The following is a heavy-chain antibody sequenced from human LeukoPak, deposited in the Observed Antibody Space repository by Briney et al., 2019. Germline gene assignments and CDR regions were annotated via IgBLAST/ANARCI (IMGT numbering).Heavy chain of an antibody. CDR3: ARDGIVVVPAAIIGVFDY. V-gene: IGHV4-39*07. CDR1: GGSISSSSYY. Sequence: SETLSLTCTVSGGSISSSSYYWGWIRQPPGKGLEWIGSIYYSGSTYYNPSLKSRVTISVDTSKNQFSLKLSSVTAPDTAVYYCARDGIVVVPAAIIGVFDYWGQGTLVTVSS. D-gene: IGHD2-2*02. CDR2: IYYSGST. J-gene: IGHJ4*02.